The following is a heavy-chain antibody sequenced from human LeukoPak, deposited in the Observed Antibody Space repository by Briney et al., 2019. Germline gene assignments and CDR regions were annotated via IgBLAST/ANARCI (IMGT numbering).Heavy chain of an antibody. Sequence: GGSLRLSCAASGFTFSSYGMHWVRQAPGKGLEWVSVIYSGGSTYYADSVKGRFTISRDNSKNTLYLQMNSLRAEDTAVYYCARSFWSGYYDYFDYWGQGTLVTVSS. D-gene: IGHD3-3*01. J-gene: IGHJ4*02. CDR3: ARSFWSGYYDYFDY. CDR1: GFTFSSYG. V-gene: IGHV3-66*01. CDR2: IYSGGST.